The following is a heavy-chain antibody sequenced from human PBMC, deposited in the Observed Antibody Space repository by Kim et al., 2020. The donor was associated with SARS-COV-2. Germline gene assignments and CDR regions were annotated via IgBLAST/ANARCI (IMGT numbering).Heavy chain of an antibody. J-gene: IGHJ6*02. V-gene: IGHV3-66*01. D-gene: IGHD5-18*01. CDR2: IYSGGST. CDR1: GFTVSSNY. CDR3: ARGRRGYSYGYGMDV. Sequence: GSLRLSCAASGFTVSSNYMSWVRQAPGKGLEWVSVIYSGGSTYYADSVKGRFTISRDNSKNTLYLQMNSLRAEDTAVYYCARGRRGYSYGYGMDVWGQGTTVTVSS.